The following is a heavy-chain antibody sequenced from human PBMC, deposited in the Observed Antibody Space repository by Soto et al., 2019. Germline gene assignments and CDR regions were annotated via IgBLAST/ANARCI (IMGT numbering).Heavy chain of an antibody. Sequence: SETLSLTCAVYGGSFSGYYWSWIRQPPGKGLEWIGEINHSGSTNYNPSLKSRVTISVDTSKNQFSLKLSSVTAADTVVYYCARGQLVDGYFDYWGQGTLVTVSS. V-gene: IGHV4-34*01. CDR3: ARGQLVDGYFDY. J-gene: IGHJ4*02. CDR1: GGSFSGYY. D-gene: IGHD6-6*01. CDR2: INHSGST.